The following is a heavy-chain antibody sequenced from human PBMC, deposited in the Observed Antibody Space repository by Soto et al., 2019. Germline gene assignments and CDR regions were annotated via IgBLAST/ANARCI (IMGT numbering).Heavy chain of an antibody. CDR2: INSDGSST. J-gene: IGHJ6*03. CDR3: AREQTGSDVVAAATVYRYYIDV. Sequence: EVHLVESGGGLVQPGGSLRLSCAASGFTFSSHWMHWVRQAPGKGLVWVSRINSDGSSTSYADSVKGRFTISRDNAKNTLYLQMNRQRAEDTAVYYCAREQTGSDVVAAATVYRYYIDVWGKGTTVIVSS. V-gene: IGHV3-74*01. D-gene: IGHD2-2*01. CDR1: GFTFSSHW.